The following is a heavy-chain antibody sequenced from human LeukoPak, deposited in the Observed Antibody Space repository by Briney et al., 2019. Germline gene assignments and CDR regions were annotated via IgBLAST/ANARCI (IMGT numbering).Heavy chain of an antibody. V-gene: IGHV1-18*01. CDR1: GYTFTSYG. Sequence: ASVKVSCKASGYTFTSYGISWVRQAPGQGLEWMGWISAYNGNTNYAQKLQGRVTMTTDTSTSTAYMELRSLRSDDTAVYYCARRNYYDSSGYDYYYMDVGGKGTTVTISS. D-gene: IGHD3-22*01. CDR2: ISAYNGNT. J-gene: IGHJ6*03. CDR3: ARRNYYDSSGYDYYYMDV.